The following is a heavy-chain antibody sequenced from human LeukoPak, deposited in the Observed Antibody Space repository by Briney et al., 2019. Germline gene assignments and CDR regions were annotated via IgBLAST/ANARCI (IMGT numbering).Heavy chain of an antibody. CDR1: GYTFTSYG. V-gene: IGHV1-69*05. Sequence: ASVKVSCKASGYTFTSYGISWVRQAPGQGLEWMGGIIPIFGTANYAQKFQGRVTITTDESTSTAYMELSSLRSEDTAVYYCARSYSSSSRWVYSWFDPWGQGTLVTVSS. D-gene: IGHD6-6*01. CDR3: ARSYSSSSRWVYSWFDP. CDR2: IIPIFGTA. J-gene: IGHJ5*02.